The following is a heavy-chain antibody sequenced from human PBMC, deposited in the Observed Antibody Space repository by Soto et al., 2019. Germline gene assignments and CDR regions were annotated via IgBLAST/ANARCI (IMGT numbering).Heavy chain of an antibody. J-gene: IGHJ4*02. CDR1: GGTFSSYA. D-gene: IGHD3-22*01. CDR3: AREPGDDSSGYYDY. CDR2: TIPIFGTA. Sequence: SVKVSCKASGGTFSSYAISWVRQAPGQGLEWMGGTIPIFGTANYAQKFQGRVTITADESTSTAYMELSSLRSEDTAVYYCAREPGDDSSGYYDYWGQGTLVTVSS. V-gene: IGHV1-69*13.